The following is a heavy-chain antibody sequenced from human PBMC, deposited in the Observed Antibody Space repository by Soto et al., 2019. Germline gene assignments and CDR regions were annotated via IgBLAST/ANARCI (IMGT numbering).Heavy chain of an antibody. CDR2: IIPIYNTE. D-gene: IGHD6-13*01. Sequence: SVEVSWETPGVTFSSHFFTSARQSHRQGLEWMGGIIPIYNTEKYAQRFQGRVTITADVSTSTAYLELSSLRSDDTAVYYCASRACAKGIGASYYFYGMEVRVNRTTVPVS. CDR1: GVTFSSHF. V-gene: IGHV1-69*13. CDR3: ASRACAKGIGASYYFYGMEV. J-gene: IGHJ6*01.